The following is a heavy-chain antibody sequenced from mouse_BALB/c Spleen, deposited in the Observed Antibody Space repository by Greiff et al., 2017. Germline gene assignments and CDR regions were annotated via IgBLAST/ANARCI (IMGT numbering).Heavy chain of an antibody. CDR1: GFTFSSYA. D-gene: IGHD2-3*01. CDR3: AREDGYCYFDY. J-gene: IGHJ2*01. Sequence: EVKLVESGGGLVKPGGSLKLSCAASGFTFSSYAMSWVRQTPEKRLEWVATISSGGSYTYYPDSVKGRFTISRDNAKNTLYLQMSSLRSEDTAMYYCAREDGYCYFDYWGQGTTLTVSA. CDR2: ISSGGSYT. V-gene: IGHV5-9-3*01.